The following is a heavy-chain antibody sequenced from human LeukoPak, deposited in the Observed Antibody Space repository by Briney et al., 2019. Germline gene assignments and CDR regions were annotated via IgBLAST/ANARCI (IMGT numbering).Heavy chain of an antibody. CDR1: GFTFSSYE. V-gene: IGHV3-48*03. CDR2: ISSSGSTI. D-gene: IGHD1-1*01. CDR3: ARGLYNTSSRPHFDY. Sequence: GGSLRLSCAASGFTFSSYEMNWVRQAPGKGLEWVSHISSSGSTIYYTDSVKGRFTISRDNAKNSLYLQMNSLRVEDTAVYYCARGLYNTSSRPHFDYWGQGTPVTVSS. J-gene: IGHJ4*02.